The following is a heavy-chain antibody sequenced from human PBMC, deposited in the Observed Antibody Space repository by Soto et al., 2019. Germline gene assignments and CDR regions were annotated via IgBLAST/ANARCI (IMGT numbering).Heavy chain of an antibody. D-gene: IGHD3-22*01. Sequence: EASLKVSCKASGGTFSSYAISWVRQAPGQGLEWMGGIIPIFGTANYAQKFQGRVTITADESTSTAYMELSSLRSEDTAVYYCARPERQSITMIVVSMGYYYGMDVWGQGTTVTVSS. CDR2: IIPIFGTA. J-gene: IGHJ6*02. CDR1: GGTFSSYA. CDR3: ARPERQSITMIVVSMGYYYGMDV. V-gene: IGHV1-69*13.